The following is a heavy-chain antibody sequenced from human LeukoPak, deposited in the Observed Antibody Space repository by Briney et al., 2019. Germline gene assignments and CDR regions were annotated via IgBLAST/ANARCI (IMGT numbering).Heavy chain of an antibody. CDR2: ISSSNSTI. Sequence: GGSLRLSCAASGFTFSSYSMSWVRQAPGKGLEWVSYISSSNSTIYYADSVKGRFTISRDNSKNTLYLQMGSLRPEDMGVYYCARSMAYYDFWSGYSHYYYMDVWGKGTTVTVSS. V-gene: IGHV3-48*01. D-gene: IGHD3-3*01. CDR1: GFTFSSYS. J-gene: IGHJ6*03. CDR3: ARSMAYYDFWSGYSHYYYMDV.